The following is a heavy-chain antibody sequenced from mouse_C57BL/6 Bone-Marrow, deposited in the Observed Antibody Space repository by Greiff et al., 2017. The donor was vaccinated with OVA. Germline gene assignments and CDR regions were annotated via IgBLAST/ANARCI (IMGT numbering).Heavy chain of an antibody. D-gene: IGHD2-4*01. CDR3: ARDGGLRRWFAY. CDR1: GYSITSGYY. J-gene: IGHJ3*01. CDR2: ISYDGSN. V-gene: IGHV3-6*01. Sequence: DVKLQESGPGLVKPSQSLSLTCSVTGYSITSGYYWNWIRQFPGNKLEWMGYISYDGSNNYNPSLKNRISITRDTSKNQFFLKLNSVTTEDTATYYCARDGGLRRWFAYWGQGTLVTVSA.